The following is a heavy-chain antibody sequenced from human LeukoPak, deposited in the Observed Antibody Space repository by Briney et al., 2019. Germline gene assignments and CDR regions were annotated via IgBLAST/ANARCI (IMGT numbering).Heavy chain of an antibody. CDR2: ISSGSTYV. V-gene: IGHV3-21*01. Sequence: PGGSLRLSCAASGFTYGNYLMHWVRQAPGKGLEWVSSISSGSTYVYYADSVQGRFTISRDDAQSSMYLQMNSLRAEDTAVYYCGRVGGRSKAAKGDAFDIWGQGTMVVVSS. D-gene: IGHD6-6*01. CDR3: GRVGGRSKAAKGDAFDI. CDR1: GFTYGNYL. J-gene: IGHJ3*02.